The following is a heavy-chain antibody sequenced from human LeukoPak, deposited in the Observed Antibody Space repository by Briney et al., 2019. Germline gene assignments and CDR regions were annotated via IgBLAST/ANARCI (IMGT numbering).Heavy chain of an antibody. CDR2: ISYDRSKT. Sequence: GRSLRLSCAVSGFTFSSFAVHWVRQAPGKGLEWVAVISYDRSKTYYADSVKGRFTISRDNSKSTVYLQMNSLTTEDTAMYYCARDQSSGGRWLDYWGRGTLVTVSS. V-gene: IGHV3-30-3*01. CDR1: GFTFSSFA. J-gene: IGHJ4*02. D-gene: IGHD2-15*01. CDR3: ARDQSSGGRWLDY.